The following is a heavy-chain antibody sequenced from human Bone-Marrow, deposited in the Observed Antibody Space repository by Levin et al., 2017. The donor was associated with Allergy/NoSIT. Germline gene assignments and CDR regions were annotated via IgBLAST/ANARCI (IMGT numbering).Heavy chain of an antibody. D-gene: IGHD4-17*01. V-gene: IGHV1-24*01. CDR3: ALLNTVTTPMDV. CDR2: FDPEDGET. CDR1: GYTLTELS. Sequence: ASVKVSCKVSGYTLTELSMHWVRQAPGKGLEWMGGFDPEDGETIYAQKFQGRVTMTEDTSTDTAYMELSSLRSEDTAVYYCALLNTVTTPMDVWGQGTTVTVSS. J-gene: IGHJ6*02.